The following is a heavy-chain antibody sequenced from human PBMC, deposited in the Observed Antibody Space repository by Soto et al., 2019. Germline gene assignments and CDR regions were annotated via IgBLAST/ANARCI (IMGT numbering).Heavy chain of an antibody. J-gene: IGHJ1*01. CDR2: IWYDGSNE. CDR1: GFTFSSYG. V-gene: IGHV3-33*01. CDR3: AREQYSSGTRYLQL. D-gene: IGHD6-19*01. Sequence: QVQLVESGGGVVQPGRSLRLCCAASGFTFSSYGMHWVRQAPGKGLEWVALIWYDGSNEYYVDSVKGRFTISRDNSKNTLFLQMNSLRAEDTAMYYCAREQYSSGTRYLQLWGQGTLVTVSS.